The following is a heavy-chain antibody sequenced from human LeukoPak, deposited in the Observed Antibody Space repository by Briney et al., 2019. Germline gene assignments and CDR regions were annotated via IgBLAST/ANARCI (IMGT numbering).Heavy chain of an antibody. CDR1: GFTFSSHW. CDR3: ARDIGWYYFDN. Sequence: PGGSLRLSCAASGFTFSSHWMSWVRQAPGKGLEWVANIKQDGSGKNYVDSVKGRFTISRDNAKNSLYLQMNSLRAEDTAVYFCARDIGWYYFDNWGQGTLVTVSS. V-gene: IGHV3-7*04. J-gene: IGHJ4*02. CDR2: IKQDGSGK. D-gene: IGHD6-19*01.